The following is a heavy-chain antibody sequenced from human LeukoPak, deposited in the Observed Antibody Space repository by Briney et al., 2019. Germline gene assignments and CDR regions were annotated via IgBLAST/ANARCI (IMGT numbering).Heavy chain of an antibody. J-gene: IGHJ4*02. CDR1: GFTFSSYA. CDR3: ARDSRDVLWFGELLF. D-gene: IGHD3-10*01. Sequence: GGSLRLSCAASGFTFSSYAMSWVSQAPGKGLEWVSAISGSGGSTYYADSVKGRFTISRDNSKNTLYLQMNSLRAEDTAVYYCARDSRDVLWFGELLFWGQGTLVTVSS. V-gene: IGHV3-23*01. CDR2: ISGSGGST.